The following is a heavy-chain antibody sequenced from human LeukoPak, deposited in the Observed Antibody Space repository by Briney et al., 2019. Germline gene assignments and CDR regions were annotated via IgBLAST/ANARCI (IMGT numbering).Heavy chain of an antibody. D-gene: IGHD4-17*01. Sequence: PGGSLRLSCAASGFTFSSYSMNWVRQAPGKGLEWVSSISSSSSYIYYADSVKGRFTISRDNAKNSLYLQMNSLRAEDTAVYYCTRDVLPYGDHPGAFDIWGQGTMVTVSS. CDR1: GFTFSSYS. CDR3: TRDVLPYGDHPGAFDI. J-gene: IGHJ3*02. V-gene: IGHV3-21*01. CDR2: ISSSSSYI.